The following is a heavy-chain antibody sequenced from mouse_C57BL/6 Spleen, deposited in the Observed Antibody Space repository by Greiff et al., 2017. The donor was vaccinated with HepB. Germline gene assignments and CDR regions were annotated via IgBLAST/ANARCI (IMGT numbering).Heavy chain of an antibody. J-gene: IGHJ3*01. CDR2: IDPSDSET. D-gene: IGHD2-1*01. CDR3: ARSYGNYVSFAY. Sequence: QVQLQQSGAELVRPGSSVKLSCKASGYTFTSYWMHWVKQRPIQGLEWIGNIDPSDSETHYNQKFKDKATLTVDKSSSTAHMQLSSLTSEDSAVYYCARSYGNYVSFAYWGQGTLVTVSA. CDR1: GYTFTSYW. V-gene: IGHV1-52*01.